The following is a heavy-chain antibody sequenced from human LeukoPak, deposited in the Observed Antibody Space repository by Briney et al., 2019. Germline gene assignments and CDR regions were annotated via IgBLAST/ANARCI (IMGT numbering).Heavy chain of an antibody. CDR1: GFTVSSYN. CDR2: ITSSSSYI. Sequence: GGSLRLSCAASGFTVSSYNMNWVRQARGKGLEWVSSITSSSSYIYYADSVKGRFAISRDNAKNSLYLQMNSLRAEDTAVYYCARDPYSGRYGDYYYYYMDVWGKGTTVTISS. CDR3: ARDPYSGRYGDYYYYYMDV. D-gene: IGHD1-26*01. J-gene: IGHJ6*03. V-gene: IGHV3-21*01.